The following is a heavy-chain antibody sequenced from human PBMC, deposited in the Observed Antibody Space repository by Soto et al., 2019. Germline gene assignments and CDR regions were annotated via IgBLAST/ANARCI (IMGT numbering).Heavy chain of an antibody. J-gene: IGHJ6*02. D-gene: IGHD5-12*01. CDR1: GGSISSGGYY. Sequence: QVQLQESGPGLVKPSQTLSLTCTVAGGSISSGGYYWSWIRQHPGKGLAWIGYIYYSGSTYYNPSLQSRVTIPVDTPKNQFYLQLSSVTAADTAVYYCAREVGWLRSRDYYYDMDVWGQGTTVTVSS. CDR2: IYYSGST. CDR3: AREVGWLRSRDYYYDMDV. V-gene: IGHV4-31*03.